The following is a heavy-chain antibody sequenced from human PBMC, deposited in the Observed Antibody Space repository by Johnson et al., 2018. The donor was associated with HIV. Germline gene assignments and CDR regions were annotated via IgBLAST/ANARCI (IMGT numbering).Heavy chain of an antibody. V-gene: IGHV3-20*04. CDR3: AKDQSWIGTGHETFDI. J-gene: IGHJ3*02. Sequence: VQLVESGGGLVQPGRSLRLSCAASGFTFDDYGMSWVRQAPGKGLEWVSGINWNGGSTGYADSVKGRFTISRDNAKNSLYLQMSSLGAEDTAVYYCAKDQSWIGTGHETFDIWGQGTRVTVSS. CDR1: GFTFDDYG. CDR2: INWNGGST. D-gene: IGHD1-1*01.